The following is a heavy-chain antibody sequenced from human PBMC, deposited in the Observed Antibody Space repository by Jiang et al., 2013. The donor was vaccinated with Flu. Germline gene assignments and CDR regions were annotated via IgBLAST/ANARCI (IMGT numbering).Heavy chain of an antibody. D-gene: IGHD3-22*01. Sequence: QSGSELKKPGASVKVSCKASGYTFTNYAMNWVRQAPGQGLEWVGWININTGNPTYAQGFTGRFVFSLDTSVSTAYLQISSLKAEDTAVYYCARERLKLSNYYYDSSGYWTHFGYWGQGTLVTVSS. CDR2: ININTGNP. J-gene: IGHJ4*02. CDR1: GYTFTNYA. CDR3: ARERLKLSNYYYDSSGYWTHFGY. V-gene: IGHV7-4-1*02.